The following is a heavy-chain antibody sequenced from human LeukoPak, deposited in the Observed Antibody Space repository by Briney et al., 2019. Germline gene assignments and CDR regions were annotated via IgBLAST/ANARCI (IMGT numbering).Heavy chain of an antibody. V-gene: IGHV3-48*03. CDR2: ISSSGSTI. CDR1: GFTFSSYE. Sequence: GGSLRLSCAASGFTFSSYEMNWVRQAPGKGLEWVSYISSSGSTIYYADSVKGRFTISRDNSKNTLYLQMNSLRAEDTAVYYCAKSHGYSYGFDYWGQGTLVTVSS. D-gene: IGHD5-18*01. CDR3: AKSHGYSYGFDY. J-gene: IGHJ4*02.